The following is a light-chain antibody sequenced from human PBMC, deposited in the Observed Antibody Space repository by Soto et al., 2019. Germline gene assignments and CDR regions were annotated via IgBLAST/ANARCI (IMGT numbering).Light chain of an antibody. CDR1: QTVSSR. CDR3: HQRKSWPRT. V-gene: IGKV3-11*01. Sequence: EIVLTQSPATLSASPGERSTRSCRASQTVSSRLAWYQHKPGHAPRLLIYDKSNRATGIPDRFSGSGSGTDFTLTIRSIEPEDFAVYYCHQRKSWPRTFGQGTKVDIK. J-gene: IGKJ1*01. CDR2: DKS.